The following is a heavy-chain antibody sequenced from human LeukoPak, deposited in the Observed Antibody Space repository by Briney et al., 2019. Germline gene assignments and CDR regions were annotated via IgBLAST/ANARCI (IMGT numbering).Heavy chain of an antibody. Sequence: TLSLTCAVSGDSFNEYYWSWVRQPPGKALEWIGYIYYSGSTYYNPSLKSRVTISVDTSKNQFSLKLSSVTAADTAVYYCARRFIGFDPWGQGTLVTVSS. V-gene: IGHV4-30-4*08. CDR2: IYYSGST. CDR3: ARRFIGFDP. D-gene: IGHD3-16*02. J-gene: IGHJ5*02. CDR1: GDSFNEYY.